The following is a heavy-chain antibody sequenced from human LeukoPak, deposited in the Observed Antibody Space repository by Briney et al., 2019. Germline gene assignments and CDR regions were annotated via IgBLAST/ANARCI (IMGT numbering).Heavy chain of an antibody. D-gene: IGHD3-10*01. CDR2: IRYDGSNK. CDR3: ARRYYGSGSLKGYYFDY. J-gene: IGHJ4*02. CDR1: GFTFSSYG. V-gene: IGHV3-30*02. Sequence: PGGSLRLSCAASGFTFSSYGMHWVRQAPGKGLEWVAFIRYDGSNKYYADSVKGRFTISRDNSKNTLYLQMNNLRAEDTAVYYCARRYYGSGSLKGYYFDYWGQGTLVTVSS.